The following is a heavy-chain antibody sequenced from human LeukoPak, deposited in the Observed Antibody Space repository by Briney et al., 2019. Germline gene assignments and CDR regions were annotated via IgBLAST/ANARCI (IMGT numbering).Heavy chain of an antibody. CDR1: GCTFSSYG. V-gene: IGHV3-30*03. CDR3: ASTYSTIFGHGMDV. D-gene: IGHD3-3*01. CDR2: ISYNRSNK. Sequence: WGSLRLSCAASGCTFSSYGRRWVRQAPGKGLEWVATISYNRSNKYYAYSVKGGFTIYSDNSKNTMYLQMNSMSAEDTAVYYCASTYSTIFGHGMDVWGQGTTVTVSS. J-gene: IGHJ6*02.